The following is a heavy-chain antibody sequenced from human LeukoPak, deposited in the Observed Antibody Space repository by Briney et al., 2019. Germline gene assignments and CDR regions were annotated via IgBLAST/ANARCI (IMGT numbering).Heavy chain of an antibody. D-gene: IGHD1-26*01. V-gene: IGHV3-23*01. Sequence: PGGSLRLSCAASGFTFSSYAMSWVRQAPGKGLEWVSAISGSGGSTYYADSVKSRFTISRDNAKNTLYLQMNNLRAEDTAVYYCARDRGSYSGYWGQGTLVTVSP. CDR2: ISGSGGST. CDR3: ARDRGSYSGY. CDR1: GFTFSSYA. J-gene: IGHJ4*02.